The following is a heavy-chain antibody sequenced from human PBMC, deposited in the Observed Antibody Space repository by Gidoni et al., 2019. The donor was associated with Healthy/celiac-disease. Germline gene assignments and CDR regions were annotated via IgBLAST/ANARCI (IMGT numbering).Heavy chain of an antibody. D-gene: IGHD6-6*01. CDR3: AKDPRVYSSSSGGWVDY. CDR1: GFTFSSYA. J-gene: IGHJ4*02. V-gene: IGHV3-23*01. CDR2: ISGSGGST. Sequence: EVQLLESGGGLVQPGGSLRLSCAASGFTFSSYAMSWVRQAPGKGLEWVSAISGSGGSTYYADSVKGRFTISRDNSKNTLYLQMNSLRAEDTAVYYCAKDPRVYSSSSGGWVDYWGQGTLVTVSS.